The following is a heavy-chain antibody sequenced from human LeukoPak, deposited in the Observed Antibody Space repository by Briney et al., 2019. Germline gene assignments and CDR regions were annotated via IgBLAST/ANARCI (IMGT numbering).Heavy chain of an antibody. CDR3: AREGYSGYDWKEYYFDY. D-gene: IGHD5-12*01. CDR2: IKKDGSET. V-gene: IGHV3-7*01. J-gene: IGHJ4*02. CDR1: GFTFSTYW. Sequence: PGGSLRLSCAASGFTFSTYWMSWVRQAPGKGLEWVANIKKDGSETYHGDSVEGRFTISRDNAKNSLYLQMNSLRAEDTAVYYCAREGYSGYDWKEYYFDYWGQGTLVTVSS.